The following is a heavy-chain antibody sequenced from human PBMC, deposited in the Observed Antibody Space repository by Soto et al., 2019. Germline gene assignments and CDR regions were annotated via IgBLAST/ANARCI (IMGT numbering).Heavy chain of an antibody. CDR1: GFTFDDYA. J-gene: IGHJ5*02. V-gene: IGHV3-9*01. Sequence: EVQLVESGGGLVQPGRSLRLSCAASGFTFDDYAMHWVRQAPGKGLEWVTGISWNSGSIGYADSVKGRFTISRDNAKNILYLQMNGRRAEDTELYYCAKDTGEYYGSGDNWFSPWGQGTLVTVSS. CDR3: AKDTGEYYGSGDNWFSP. D-gene: IGHD3-10*01. CDR2: ISWNSGSI.